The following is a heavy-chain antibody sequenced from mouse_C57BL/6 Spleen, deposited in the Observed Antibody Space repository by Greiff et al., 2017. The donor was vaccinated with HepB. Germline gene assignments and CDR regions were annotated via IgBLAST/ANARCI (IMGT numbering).Heavy chain of an antibody. J-gene: IGHJ1*03. CDR2: IYPRSGNT. CDR3: ASYYGSSPYWYFDV. Sequence: VQLQQSGAELARPGASVKLSSKASGYTFTSYGISGVKQRTGQGLEWIGEIYPRSGNTYYNEKFKGKATLTADKSSSTAYMELRSLTSEDSAVYFCASYYGSSPYWYFDVWGTGTTVTVSS. CDR1: GYTFTSYG. D-gene: IGHD1-1*01. V-gene: IGHV1-81*01.